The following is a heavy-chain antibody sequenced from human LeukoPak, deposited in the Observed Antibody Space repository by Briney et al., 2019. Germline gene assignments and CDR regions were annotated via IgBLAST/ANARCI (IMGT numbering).Heavy chain of an antibody. CDR2: IYYSGST. J-gene: IGHJ5*02. Sequence: SETLSLTCTVSGGSISSYYWSWIRQPPGKGLEWIGYIYYSGSTNYNPSLKSRVTISVDTSKNQFPLKLSSVTAADTAVYYCARVYYYDSSGYPASDPWGQGTLVTVSS. D-gene: IGHD3-22*01. CDR1: GGSISSYY. CDR3: ARVYYYDSSGYPASDP. V-gene: IGHV4-59*01.